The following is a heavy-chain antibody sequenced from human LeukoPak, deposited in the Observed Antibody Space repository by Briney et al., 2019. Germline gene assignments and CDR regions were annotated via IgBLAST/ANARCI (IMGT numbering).Heavy chain of an antibody. CDR3: ARPRDTGWSKTWDY. Sequence: GGSLRLSSEGSGFTFRTYWMTWVRQAPGKGLEWVANIKQDGSEKYYVDSVKGRFTISRGNAQNSLYLQMNSLRAEDTAVYYCARPRDTGWSKTWDYWGQGTLVTVSS. CDR1: GFTFRTYW. J-gene: IGHJ4*02. D-gene: IGHD6-19*01. CDR2: IKQDGSEK. V-gene: IGHV3-7*03.